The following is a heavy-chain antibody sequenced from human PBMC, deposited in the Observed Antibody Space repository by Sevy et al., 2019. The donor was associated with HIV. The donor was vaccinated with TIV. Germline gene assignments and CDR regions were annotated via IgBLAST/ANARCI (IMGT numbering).Heavy chain of an antibody. CDR1: GGTFSSYG. V-gene: IGHV1-69*13. Sequence: ASVKVSCKASGGTFSSYGISWVRQAPGQGLEWMGGIIPILGTVNYAQKFQDRVTITADESTKTAYMELSSLRSEDTAVYYCARGGGNGWYYFGYWGQETLVTVSS. D-gene: IGHD6-19*01. CDR2: IIPILGTV. J-gene: IGHJ4*02. CDR3: ARGGGNGWYYFGY.